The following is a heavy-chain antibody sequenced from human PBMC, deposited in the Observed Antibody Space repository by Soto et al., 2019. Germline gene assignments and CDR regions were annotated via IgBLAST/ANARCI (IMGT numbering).Heavy chain of an antibody. D-gene: IGHD3-22*01. Sequence: GGSLRLSCAASGFTFSSYEMNWVRQAPGKGLEWVSYISSSGSTIYYADSAKGRFTISRDNAKNSLYLQMNSLRAEDTAVYYCASGYDSSGYYRGYWGQGTLVTVSS. CDR1: GFTFSSYE. CDR2: ISSSGSTI. CDR3: ASGYDSSGYYRGY. J-gene: IGHJ4*02. V-gene: IGHV3-48*03.